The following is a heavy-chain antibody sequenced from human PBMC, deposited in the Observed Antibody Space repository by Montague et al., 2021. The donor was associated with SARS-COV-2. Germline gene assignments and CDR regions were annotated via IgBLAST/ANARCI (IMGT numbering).Heavy chain of an antibody. CDR1: RGSFSNYY. CDR3: ARGRPVQGSFRHFDSISSGALDI. V-gene: IGHV4-34*01. CDR2: INQGGAP. Sequence: SETLSLTCAVSRGSFSNYYWTWIRQSPGKGLEWIGEINQGGAPNYTPSLKSRVTIPLDTSKKQISLKLHSVTVADTAVFFCARGRPVQGSFRHFDSISSGALDIWGQGSLVIVSS. J-gene: IGHJ3*02. D-gene: IGHD3-9*01.